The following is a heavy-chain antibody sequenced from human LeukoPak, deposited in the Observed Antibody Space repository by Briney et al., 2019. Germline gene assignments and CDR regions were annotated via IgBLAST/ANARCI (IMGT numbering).Heavy chain of an antibody. J-gene: IGHJ5*01. CDR1: GFTFSSYW. V-gene: IGHV3-48*01. CDR3: ATGGSEYRSDWFDS. Sequence: GGSLRLSCAASGFTFSSYWMSWVRQAPGRGLEWLSYLTRTSSATWYADSVKGRFTIFRGNAKSSLYLQMNSLRVEDTAVYYCATGGSEYRSDWFDSWGQGTLVNVAS. CDR2: LTRTSSAT. D-gene: IGHD5-18*01.